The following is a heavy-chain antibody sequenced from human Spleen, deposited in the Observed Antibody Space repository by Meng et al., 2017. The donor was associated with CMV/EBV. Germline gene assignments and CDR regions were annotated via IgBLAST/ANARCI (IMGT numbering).Heavy chain of an antibody. CDR3: ARSKGNWVDAFDI. D-gene: IGHD7-27*01. Sequence: GGSLRLSCAASGFTFSSYAMHWVRQAPGKGLVWVSRINGDGSRGYADSVRGRFTISRDSDKNSLYLQMNSVRAEDTAVYYCARSKGNWVDAFDIWGQGTMVTVSS. J-gene: IGHJ3*02. CDR1: GFTFSSYA. CDR2: INGDGSR. V-gene: IGHV3-74*01.